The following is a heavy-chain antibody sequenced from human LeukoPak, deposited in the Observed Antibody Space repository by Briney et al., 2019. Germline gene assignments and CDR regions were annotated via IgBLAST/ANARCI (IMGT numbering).Heavy chain of an antibody. CDR2: ISISGNTI. CDR3: ARESTWDDFDV. Sequence: GGSLRLSCAASGFTFSTYEMNWVRQAPGKGLEWVSYISISGNTIDYADSVKGRFTMSRDIAKNSLYLQMNSLGPEDTAVYYCARESTWDDFDVWGQGTMVTVSS. V-gene: IGHV3-48*03. CDR1: GFTFSTYE. J-gene: IGHJ3*01.